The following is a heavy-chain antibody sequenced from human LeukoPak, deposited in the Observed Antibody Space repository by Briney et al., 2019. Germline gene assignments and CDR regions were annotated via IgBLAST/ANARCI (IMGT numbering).Heavy chain of an antibody. V-gene: IGHV4-61*02. J-gene: IGHJ4*02. CDR1: GGSISSGSYY. CDR2: IYTSGST. D-gene: IGHD2-8*01. CDR3: ARAPIELQRIDY. Sequence: PSETLSLTCTVSGGSISSGSYYWSWIRQPAGKGLEWIGRIYTSGSTNYSPSLKSRVTISVDKSKNQFSLKLSSVTAADTAVYYCARAPIELQRIDYWGQGTLVTVSS.